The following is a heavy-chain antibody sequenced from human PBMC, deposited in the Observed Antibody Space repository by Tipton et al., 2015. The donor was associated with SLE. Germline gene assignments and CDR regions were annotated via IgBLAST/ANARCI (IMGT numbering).Heavy chain of an antibody. CDR1: GDSISSGINY. J-gene: IGHJ4*02. CDR3: ARGSALLYSVVY. D-gene: IGHD4-11*01. V-gene: IGHV4-61*09. Sequence: TLSLTCTVSGDSISSGINYWSWIRQPAGEGLEWIGHIYSSGSTTYNPSLDSRVTISVDTSQNQFSLRLTSVTAADTAVYFCARGSALLYSVVYWGQGSLVIVPS. CDR2: IYSSGST.